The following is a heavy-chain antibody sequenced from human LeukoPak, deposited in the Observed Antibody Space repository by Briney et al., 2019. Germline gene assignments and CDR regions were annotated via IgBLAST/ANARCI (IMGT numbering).Heavy chain of an antibody. CDR1: GFTFSSYG. V-gene: IGHV3-33*01. Sequence: GGSLRLSCATSGFTFSSYGMHWVRQAPGKGLDWVALIWYDADTRFYADSVKGRFTISRDNSKNTLYLQMNSLRAEDTAVYYCAREMLRLNCGGDCYNDYWGQGTLVTVSS. CDR2: IWYDADTR. D-gene: IGHD2-21*02. J-gene: IGHJ4*02. CDR3: AREMLRLNCGGDCYNDY.